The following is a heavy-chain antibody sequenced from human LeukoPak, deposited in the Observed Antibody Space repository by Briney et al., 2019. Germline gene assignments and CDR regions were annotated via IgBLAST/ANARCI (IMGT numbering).Heavy chain of an antibody. Sequence: GGSLRLSCAASGFTFSSYSMNWVRQAPGKGLEWVSGIRHSDGNTYYADSVKGRFTISSDKSKNILFLQMNSLRAEDTALYYCAKGQETESRLDSWGQGTLVTVSS. V-gene: IGHV3-23*01. D-gene: IGHD1-1*01. CDR1: GFTFSSYS. CDR2: IRHSDGNT. CDR3: AKGQETESRLDS. J-gene: IGHJ4*02.